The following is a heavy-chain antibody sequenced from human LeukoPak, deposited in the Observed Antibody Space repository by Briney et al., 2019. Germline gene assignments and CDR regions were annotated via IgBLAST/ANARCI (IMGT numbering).Heavy chain of an antibody. V-gene: IGHV4-38-2*02. CDR1: GYSISSGYY. Sequence: SETLSLTCTVSGYSISSGYYWGWIRQPPGKGLEWIGSIYHSGSTYYNPSLKSRVTISVDTSKNQFSLKLSSVTAADTAVYYCARGHKWCGVARPCNFDYWGQGTLVTVSS. D-gene: IGHD2-8*01. CDR3: ARGHKWCGVARPCNFDY. CDR2: IYHSGST. J-gene: IGHJ4*02.